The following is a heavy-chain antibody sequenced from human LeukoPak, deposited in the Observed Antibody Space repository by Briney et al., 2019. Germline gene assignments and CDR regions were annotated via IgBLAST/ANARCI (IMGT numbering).Heavy chain of an antibody. J-gene: IGHJ4*02. CDR3: ARGRGRDFWSKIGFSPSRADY. CDR1: GYTFTSYD. V-gene: IGHV1-8*03. CDR2: MNPNSGNT. D-gene: IGHD3-3*01. Sequence: GASVKVSCKASGYTFTSYDINWVRQATGQGLEWMGWMNPNSGNTGYAQKFQGRVTITRNTSISTAYMELSSLRSEDTAVYYCARGRGRDFWSKIGFSPSRADYWGQGTLVTVSS.